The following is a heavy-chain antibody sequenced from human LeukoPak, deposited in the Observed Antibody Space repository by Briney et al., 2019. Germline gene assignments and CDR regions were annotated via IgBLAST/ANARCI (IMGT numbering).Heavy chain of an antibody. V-gene: IGHV4-34*01. CDR1: GGSFSGYY. CDR2: IYYSGST. Sequence: SETLSLTCAVYGGSFSGYYWGWIRQPPGKGLEWIGSIYYSGSTYYNPSLKSRVTISVDTSKNQFSLQLNSVTPEDTAVYYCARGVFSHWFDPWGQGTLVTVSS. CDR3: ARGVFSHWFDP. J-gene: IGHJ5*02.